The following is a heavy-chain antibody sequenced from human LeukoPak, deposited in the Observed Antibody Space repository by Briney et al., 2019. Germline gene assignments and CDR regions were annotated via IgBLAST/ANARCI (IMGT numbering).Heavy chain of an antibody. V-gene: IGHV1-46*01. J-gene: IGHJ4*02. CDR2: INPSGGST. CDR3: ARDRRTVWFGESLADY. Sequence: ASVKVSCKASGYTFTSYYMHWVRQAPGQGLEWMGIINPSGGSTSYAQKFQGRVTMTRDTSTSTVYMELSSLSSEDTAVYSCARDRRTVWFGESLADYWGQGTLVTVSS. D-gene: IGHD3-10*01. CDR1: GYTFTSYY.